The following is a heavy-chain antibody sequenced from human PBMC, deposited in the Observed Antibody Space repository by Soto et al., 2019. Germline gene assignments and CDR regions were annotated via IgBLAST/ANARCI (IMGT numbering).Heavy chain of an antibody. Sequence: SETLSLTCTVSGGSISSYYWSWIRQPPGKGLEWIGYIYYSGSTNYNPSLKSLVTISVDTSKNQFSLKLSSVTAAVTAVYYCARLVRGVINWFDPWGQGTLVTVSS. CDR2: IYYSGST. V-gene: IGHV4-59*01. J-gene: IGHJ5*02. D-gene: IGHD3-10*01. CDR3: ARLVRGVINWFDP. CDR1: GGSISSYY.